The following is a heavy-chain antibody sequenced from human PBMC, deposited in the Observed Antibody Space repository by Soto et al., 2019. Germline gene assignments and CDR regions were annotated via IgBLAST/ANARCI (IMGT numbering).Heavy chain of an antibody. CDR1: GGTFSSYA. D-gene: IGHD3-9*01. J-gene: IGHJ3*02. Sequence: QVQLVQSGAEVKKPGSSVKVSCKASGGTFSSYAISWVRQAPGQGLEWMGGFIPIFGTANYAQKFQGRVTITADEATSTANMELSSLRSEDTAVYYCVWLKGSDIVWGAFDIWGQGTMVTVSS. V-gene: IGHV1-69*01. CDR3: VWLKGSDIVWGAFDI. CDR2: FIPIFGTA.